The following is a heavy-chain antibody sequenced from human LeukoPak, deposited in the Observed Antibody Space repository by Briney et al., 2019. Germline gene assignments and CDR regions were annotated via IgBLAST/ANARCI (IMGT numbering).Heavy chain of an antibody. Sequence: GSLRLSCAASGFTFSDYYMSWIRQAPGKGLEWVSYISSSGSTIYYADSVKGRFTISRDNAKNSLYLQMNSLRAEDTAVYYCARSRGPLQLWYPYDAFDIWGQGTMATVSS. V-gene: IGHV3-11*01. CDR2: ISSSGSTI. CDR1: GFTFSDYY. J-gene: IGHJ3*02. CDR3: ARSRGPLQLWYPYDAFDI. D-gene: IGHD5-18*01.